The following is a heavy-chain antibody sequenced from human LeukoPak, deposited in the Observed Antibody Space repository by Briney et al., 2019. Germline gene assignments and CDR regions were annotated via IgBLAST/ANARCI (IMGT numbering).Heavy chain of an antibody. J-gene: IGHJ4*02. D-gene: IGHD6-6*01. CDR1: GFTFSDYY. V-gene: IGHV3-11*01. Sequence: KTGGSLTLSCAASGFTFSDYYMSWIGQAPGKGLAWVSYISSSGSAIYYADSVKGRFTISRDNAKNSLYLQMNSLRAEDTAVYYCARDLEYSTYALFDYWGQGTLVTVSS. CDR3: ARDLEYSTYALFDY. CDR2: ISSSGSAI.